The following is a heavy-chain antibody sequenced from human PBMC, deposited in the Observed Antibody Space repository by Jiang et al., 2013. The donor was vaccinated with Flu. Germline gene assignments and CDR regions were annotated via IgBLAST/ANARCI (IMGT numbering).Heavy chain of an antibody. D-gene: IGHD2-2*01. J-gene: IGHJ4*02. Sequence: SGAEVKKPGSSVKVSCKASGGTFSSYAISWVRQAPGQGLEWMGGIIPIFGIANYAQKFQGRVTITADESTSTAYMELSSLRSEDTAVYYCASRPPRSGCSSTSCRNFDYWGQGTLVTVSS. V-gene: IGHV1-69*01. CDR1: GGTFSSYA. CDR3: ASRPPRSGCSSTSCRNFDY. CDR2: IIPIFGIA.